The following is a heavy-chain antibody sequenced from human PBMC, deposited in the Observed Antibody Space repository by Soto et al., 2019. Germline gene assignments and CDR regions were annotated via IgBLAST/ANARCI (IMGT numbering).Heavy chain of an antibody. V-gene: IGHV5-10-1*01. CDR1: GYSFTSYW. Sequence: PGESLKISCKGSGYSFTSYWISWVRQMPVKGLEWMGRIDPSDSYTNYSPSFQGHVTISADKSISTAYLQWSSLKASDTAMYYCATGRTTYYDILTGLEDYYYGMDVWGQGTTVTVSS. D-gene: IGHD3-9*01. CDR3: ATGRTTYYDILTGLEDYYYGMDV. CDR2: IDPSDSYT. J-gene: IGHJ6*02.